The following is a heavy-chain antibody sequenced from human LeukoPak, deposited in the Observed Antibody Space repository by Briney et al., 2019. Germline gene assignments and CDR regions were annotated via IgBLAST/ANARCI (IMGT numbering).Heavy chain of an antibody. Sequence: PSETLSLTCTIYGGSFSGYYWSWIRQFPGKGLEWIGESNQSGSTNYKPSLKSRVTISVDMSKNQFSLKLSSVTAADTAVYYCARGRINYYEYYYMDVRGKGTTVTVSS. J-gene: IGHJ6*03. CDR1: GGSFSGYY. CDR2: SNQSGST. V-gene: IGHV4-34*01. CDR3: ARGRINYYEYYYMDV. D-gene: IGHD2-21*01.